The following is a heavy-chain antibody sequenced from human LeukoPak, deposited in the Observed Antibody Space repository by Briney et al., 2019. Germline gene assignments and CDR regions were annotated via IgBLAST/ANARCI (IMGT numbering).Heavy chain of an antibody. D-gene: IGHD6-13*01. J-gene: IGHJ3*02. CDR3: ARESSSEVAFDI. Sequence: ASVKASCKASGYTFTSYDINWVRQATGQGLEWMGWMNPNSGNTGYAQKFQGRVTMTRNTSISTAYMELSSLRSEDTAVYYCARESSSEVAFDIWGQGTMVTVSS. CDR2: MNPNSGNT. V-gene: IGHV1-8*01. CDR1: GYTFTSYD.